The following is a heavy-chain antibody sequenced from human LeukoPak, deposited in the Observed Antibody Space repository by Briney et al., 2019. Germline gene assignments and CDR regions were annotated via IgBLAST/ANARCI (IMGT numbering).Heavy chain of an antibody. V-gene: IGHV1-8*01. D-gene: IGHD2-2*02. Sequence: ASVKVSCKASRYTFTSYDINWVRQATGQGLEWMGWMDPNSGNTGYAQKFQGRVTMTRNTSISTAYMELSSLRSEDTAVYYCAREGCSSTSCYTEDASRYYYYGMDVWGQGTTVTVSS. CDR2: MDPNSGNT. J-gene: IGHJ6*02. CDR3: AREGCSSTSCYTEDASRYYYYGMDV. CDR1: RYTFTSYD.